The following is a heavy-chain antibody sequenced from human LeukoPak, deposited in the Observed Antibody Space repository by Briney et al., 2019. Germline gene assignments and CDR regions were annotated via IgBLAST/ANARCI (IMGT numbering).Heavy chain of an antibody. J-gene: IGHJ4*02. V-gene: IGHV1-3*01. D-gene: IGHD3-3*01. CDR1: GYTFTSYA. CDR2: INAGNGNT. Sequence: ASVKVSRKASGYTFTSYAMHWVRQAPGQRLEWMGWINAGNGNTKYSQKFQGRVTITRDTSASTAYMELSSLRSEDTAVYYCARDTYYTPYYFDYWGQGTLVTVSS. CDR3: ARDTYYTPYYFDY.